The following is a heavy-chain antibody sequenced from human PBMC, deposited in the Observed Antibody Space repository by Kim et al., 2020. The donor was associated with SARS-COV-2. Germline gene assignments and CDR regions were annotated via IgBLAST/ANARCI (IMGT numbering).Heavy chain of an antibody. CDR3: ARDFNKGMVRGFRWEYYESAMEA. J-gene: IGHJ6*02. CDR2: ISYDGSNK. D-gene: IGHD3-10*01. V-gene: IGHV3-30-3*01. Sequence: GGSLRLSCEASGFTFSSYAMHWVRRAPGKGLEWVAVISYDGSNKYYADSVKGRFTISRDNSKNTLYLQMNSLRAEDTAVYYCARDFNKGMVRGFRWEYYESAMEAWGEGNTLTASP. CDR1: GFTFSSYA.